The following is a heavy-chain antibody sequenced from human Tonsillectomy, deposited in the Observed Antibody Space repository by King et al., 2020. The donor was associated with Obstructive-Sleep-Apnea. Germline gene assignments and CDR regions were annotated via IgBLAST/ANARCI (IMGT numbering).Heavy chain of an antibody. CDR2: IYHSWST. V-gene: IGHV4-4*02. D-gene: IGHD2-21*02. CDR3: ARVSYIVVVTAKYYFDY. Sequence: VQLQESGPGLVKPSGTLSLTCAVSGGSISSSNWWSWVRQPPGKGLEGIGEIYHSWSTNYKPSLNSRVTISVDKSKNQFSLKLSSVTAADTAVYYCARVSYIVVVTAKYYFDYWGQGTLVTVSS. J-gene: IGHJ4*02. CDR1: GGSISSSNW.